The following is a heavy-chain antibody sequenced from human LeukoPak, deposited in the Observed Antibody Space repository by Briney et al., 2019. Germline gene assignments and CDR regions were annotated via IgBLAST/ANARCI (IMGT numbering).Heavy chain of an antibody. CDR3: ARVNSSGLSFDC. D-gene: IGHD6-19*01. J-gene: IGHJ4*02. Sequence: PGGSLRLSCAASGFTFSSYAMHWVRQAPGKGLEWVAVISYDGSNKYYADSVKGRFTISRDNSKNTLYLQMNSLGAEDTAVYYCARVNSSGLSFDCWGQGTLVTVSS. V-gene: IGHV3-30-3*01. CDR2: ISYDGSNK. CDR1: GFTFSSYA.